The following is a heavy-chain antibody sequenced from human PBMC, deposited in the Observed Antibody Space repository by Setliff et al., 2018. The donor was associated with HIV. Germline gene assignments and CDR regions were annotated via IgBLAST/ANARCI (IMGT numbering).Heavy chain of an antibody. V-gene: IGHV3-7*01. Sequence: GESPKISCAASGFTLSSYWMSWVRQAPGKGLEWVANIKQDGTATNYVDSVKGRFTISRDNAKNSLYLQMNSLRAEDTAVYFCVRDRSDYLDFLTGYYGRDYWGQGTQVTVSS. CDR2: IKQDGTAT. D-gene: IGHD3-9*01. CDR3: VRDRSDYLDFLTGYYGRDY. J-gene: IGHJ4*02. CDR1: GFTLSSYW.